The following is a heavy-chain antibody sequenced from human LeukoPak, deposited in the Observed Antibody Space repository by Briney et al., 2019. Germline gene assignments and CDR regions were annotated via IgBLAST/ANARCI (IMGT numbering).Heavy chain of an antibody. J-gene: IGHJ4*02. CDR2: INISGSGT. Sequence: GGSLRLSCAVSGFTLSSYAMSWVRQAPGKGLEWVSVINISGSGTFYADSVKGRFTISRDSSKNTLYLQMNSLRAEDTAVYYCAKGVWDSSGWYLDYWGQGTLVTVSS. D-gene: IGHD6-19*01. CDR3: AKGVWDSSGWYLDY. CDR1: GFTLSSYA. V-gene: IGHV3-23*05.